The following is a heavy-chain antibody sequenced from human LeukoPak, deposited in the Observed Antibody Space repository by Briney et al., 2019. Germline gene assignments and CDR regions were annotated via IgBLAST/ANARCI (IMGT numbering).Heavy chain of an antibody. CDR3: ARDSTYYYDSGSSGPHYFDN. D-gene: IGHD3-10*01. V-gene: IGHV3-30*01. Sequence: GGSLRLSCAASGFTFSNYAMHWVRQAPGKGLEWVSPISSGGTYEYYADSVKGRFTISRDNSKNTLYLQLNSLRAEDMAVYYCARDSTYYYDSGSSGPHYFDNWGQGTLVTVSS. CDR2: ISSGGTYE. J-gene: IGHJ4*02. CDR1: GFTFSNYA.